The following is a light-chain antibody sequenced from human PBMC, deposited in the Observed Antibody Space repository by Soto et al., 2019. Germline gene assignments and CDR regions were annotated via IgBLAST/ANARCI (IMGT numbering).Light chain of an antibody. J-gene: IGLJ2*01. Sequence: QSVLTQSPSASGTPGQRVTISCSGSNSNIGSNPVNWYQQLPGMAPKLLISANNQRPSGVPDRFSVSKSGTSASLAISGLQSEDEADYYCATWDGSLNAVVFGGGTKVTVL. CDR3: ATWDGSLNAVV. V-gene: IGLV1-44*01. CDR2: ANN. CDR1: NSNIGSNP.